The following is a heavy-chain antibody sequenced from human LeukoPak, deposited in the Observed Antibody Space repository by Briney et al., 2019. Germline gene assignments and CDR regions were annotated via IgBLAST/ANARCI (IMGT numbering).Heavy chain of an antibody. D-gene: IGHD3-10*01. V-gene: IGHV3-48*03. CDR2: ISSSGSTI. Sequence: GGSLRLSCAASGFTFTSYEMNWVRQAPGKGLEWVSYISSSGSTIYYAESVKGRFTISRDNAKNSLYLQMNSLRAEDTAVYYCARWGYYYGSGSSYMYEVDYWGQGTLVTVSS. CDR1: GFTFTSYE. J-gene: IGHJ4*02. CDR3: ARWGYYYGSGSSYMYEVDY.